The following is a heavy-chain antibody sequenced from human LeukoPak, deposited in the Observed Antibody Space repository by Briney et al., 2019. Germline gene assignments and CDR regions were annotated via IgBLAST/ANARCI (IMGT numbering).Heavy chain of an antibody. J-gene: IGHJ4*02. Sequence: GASVKVSCKASGGTFSSYAISWVRQAPGQGLAWMGRIIPILGIANYAQKFQGRVTITADKSTSTAYMELSSLRSEDTAVYYCATRRMSYYYDSSGYYSPFDYWGQGTLVTVSS. CDR2: IIPILGIA. CDR3: ATRRMSYYYDSSGYYSPFDY. V-gene: IGHV1-69*04. CDR1: GGTFSSYA. D-gene: IGHD3-22*01.